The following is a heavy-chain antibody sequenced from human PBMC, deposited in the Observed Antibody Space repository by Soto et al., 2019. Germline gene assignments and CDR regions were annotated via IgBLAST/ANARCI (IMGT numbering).Heavy chain of an antibody. J-gene: IGHJ6*02. CDR2: IIPIFGTA. V-gene: IGHV1-69*12. CDR1: GGTFTNYA. D-gene: IGHD2-15*01. CDR3: ARGRYCSGSKCKPFCCGMDV. Sequence: QVQLVQSGAELKKPGSSVKVSCKASGGTFTNYAISWVRQAPGQGLEWMGGIIPIFGTASYAQKFQGNVTITADDSTTTAYMELRSLRSEDTAVYYCARGRYCSGSKCKPFCCGMDVCGQGTTVPVSS.